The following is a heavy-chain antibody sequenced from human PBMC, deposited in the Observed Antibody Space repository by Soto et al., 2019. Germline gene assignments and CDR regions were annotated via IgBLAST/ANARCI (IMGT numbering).Heavy chain of an antibody. CDR2: ISGSGGST. CDR1: GFTFSSYA. V-gene: IGHV3-23*01. J-gene: IGHJ3*02. Sequence: GGSLRLSCAASGFTFSSYAMSWVRQAPGKGLEWVSAISGSGGSTYYADSVKGRFTISRDNSKNTLYLQMNSLRAEDTAVYYCAKSPYYDILTGSGAFDIWGQGTMVTVSS. CDR3: AKSPYYDILTGSGAFDI. D-gene: IGHD3-9*01.